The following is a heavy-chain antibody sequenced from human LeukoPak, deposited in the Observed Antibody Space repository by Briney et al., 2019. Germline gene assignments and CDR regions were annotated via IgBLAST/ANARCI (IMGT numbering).Heavy chain of an antibody. Sequence: ASVKVSCKASGGTFSSYAISWVRQAPGQGLEWMGGIIPIFGTANYAQKFQGRVTITADESTSTAYMELSSLRSEDTAVYYCARGYCSGGSCYGMDVWGQGTTVTVSS. CDR1: GGTFSSYA. D-gene: IGHD2-15*01. V-gene: IGHV1-69*13. CDR2: IIPIFGTA. CDR3: ARGYCSGGSCYGMDV. J-gene: IGHJ6*02.